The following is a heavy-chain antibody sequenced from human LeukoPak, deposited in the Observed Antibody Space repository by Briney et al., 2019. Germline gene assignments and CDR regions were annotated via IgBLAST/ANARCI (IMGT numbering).Heavy chain of an antibody. CDR1: GGTFSSYA. J-gene: IGHJ6*03. Sequence: ASVKVSFKASGGTFSSYAISWVRQAPGQGLEWMGGIIPIFGTANYAQKFQGRVTITTDESTSTAYMELSSLRSEDTAVYYCARDSSSSNRYYYYYMDVWGKGTTVTVSS. D-gene: IGHD6-6*01. V-gene: IGHV1-69*05. CDR2: IIPIFGTA. CDR3: ARDSSSSNRYYYYYMDV.